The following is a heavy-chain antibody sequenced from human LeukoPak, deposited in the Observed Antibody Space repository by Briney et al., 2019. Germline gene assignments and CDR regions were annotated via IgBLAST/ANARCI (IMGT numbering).Heavy chain of an antibody. CDR3: ARDKWLTTTHYFDY. V-gene: IGHV3-30*02. CDR1: GFTFSNYG. D-gene: IGHD4-11*01. CDR2: IRYDGSNK. Sequence: PGGSLRLSCAASGFTFSNYGMHWVRQAPGKGLEWVAFIRYDGSNKSYADSVKGRFTVSRDNAKNSVYLQMNSLRAEDTAVYYCARDKWLTTTHYFDYWGQGTLVTVSS. J-gene: IGHJ4*02.